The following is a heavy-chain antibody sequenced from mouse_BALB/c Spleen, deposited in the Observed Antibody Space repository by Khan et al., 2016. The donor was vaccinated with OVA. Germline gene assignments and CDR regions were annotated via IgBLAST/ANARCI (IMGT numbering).Heavy chain of an antibody. CDR3: ASVSFDY. J-gene: IGHJ2*01. CDR2: INPTSGYN. Sequence: VQLQQSGAEQAKPGASVKMSCKTSGYTFSSYWMHWVKQRPGQGLEWIGYINPTSGYNEYNEKFKDKATLSADKSSSTAYMQLTSLTSADSAVYYCASVSFDYWGHGTTLTVSS. V-gene: IGHV1-7*01. CDR1: GYTFSSYW.